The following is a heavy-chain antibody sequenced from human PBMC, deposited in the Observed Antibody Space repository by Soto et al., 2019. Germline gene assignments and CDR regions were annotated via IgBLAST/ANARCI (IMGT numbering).Heavy chain of an antibody. J-gene: IGHJ4*02. CDR3: AKDSVGSSWYYFDY. D-gene: IGHD6-13*01. CDR1: GFSFKNYI. Sequence: PGGSLRLSCVASGFSFKNYIMTWVRQAPGKGLEWVSAISGSGGSTYYADSVKGRFTISRDNSKNTLYLQMNSLRAEDTAVYYCAKDSVGSSWYYFDYWGQGTLVTVSS. CDR2: ISGSGGST. V-gene: IGHV3-23*01.